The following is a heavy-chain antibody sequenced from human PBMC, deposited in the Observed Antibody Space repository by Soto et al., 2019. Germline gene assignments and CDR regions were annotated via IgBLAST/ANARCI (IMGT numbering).Heavy chain of an antibody. Sequence: QITLKESGPTLVKPTQTLTLTCTFSGFSLSTSGVGVGWIRQPPGKALEWLAVIYWDDDKRYSPSLKSRLTITKYTSTNQVVLTSPNMDPVDTAPYYCAHRIVGAPFDYWGQGTLVTVSS. V-gene: IGHV2-5*02. J-gene: IGHJ4*02. CDR3: AHRIVGAPFDY. CDR2: IYWDDDK. CDR1: GFSLSTSGVG. D-gene: IGHD1-26*01.